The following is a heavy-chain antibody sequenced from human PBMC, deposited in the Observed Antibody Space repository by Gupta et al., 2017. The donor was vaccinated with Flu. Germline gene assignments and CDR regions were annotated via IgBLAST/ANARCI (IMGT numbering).Heavy chain of an antibody. CDR1: GITFSSYW. D-gene: IGHD1-26*01. CDR3: AKGGARHGDY. V-gene: IGHV3-74*01. J-gene: IGHJ4*02. CDR2: INSDGSST. Sequence: EVQLVESGGGLVQPGVSLRLSCAASGITFSSYWMHWVRQAPGKGLVWVSRINSDGSSTSYADSVKGRFTISRDNAKNTLYLKMNTLRAEDTAVYYCAKGGARHGDYWGQGTLVTVSS.